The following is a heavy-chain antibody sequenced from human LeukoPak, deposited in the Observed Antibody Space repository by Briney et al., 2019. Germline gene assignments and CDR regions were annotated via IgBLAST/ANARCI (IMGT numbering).Heavy chain of an antibody. CDR3: ARTEFRYCSGGSCYRDYYFDY. V-gene: IGHV2-70*11. CDR2: IDWDDDK. CDR1: GFSLSTSGMC. Sequence: ESGPALVKPTQTLTLTCTFSGFSLSTSGMCVSWIRQPPGKALEWLARIDWDDDKYYSTSLKTRLTISKDTSKNRVVLTMTNMDPVDTATYYCARTEFRYCSGGSCYRDYYFDYWGQGTLVTVSS. J-gene: IGHJ4*02. D-gene: IGHD2-15*01.